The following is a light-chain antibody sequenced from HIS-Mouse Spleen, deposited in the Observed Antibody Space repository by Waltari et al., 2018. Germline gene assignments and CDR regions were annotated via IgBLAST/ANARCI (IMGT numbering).Light chain of an antibody. Sequence: QSVLTQPPSASGTPGQRVTISCSGSSSNIGSNYVYWYQQLPGTAPPLLIYRNNQRPSGVPDRFSGSKSGTSASLAISGLRSEDEADYYCAAWDDSLSGPVFGGGTKLTVL. CDR3: AAWDDSLSGPV. CDR2: RNN. CDR1: SSNIGSNY. V-gene: IGLV1-47*01. J-gene: IGLJ3*02.